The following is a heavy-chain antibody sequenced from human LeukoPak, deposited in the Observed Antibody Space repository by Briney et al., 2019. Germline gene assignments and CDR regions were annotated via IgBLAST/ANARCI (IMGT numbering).Heavy chain of an antibody. Sequence: GGSLRLSCEGPAFIFGGHGINWVRQPAGKGLEWVAGITPSGDTSYYADSVRGRFTISRDNSKSIVSLQMNSLRAEDTALYYCGRDRDWGAFDVWGQGSLVTVSS. CDR2: ITPSGDTS. D-gene: IGHD3/OR15-3a*01. CDR3: GRDRDWGAFDV. V-gene: IGHV3-23*01. J-gene: IGHJ5*02. CDR1: AFIFGGHG.